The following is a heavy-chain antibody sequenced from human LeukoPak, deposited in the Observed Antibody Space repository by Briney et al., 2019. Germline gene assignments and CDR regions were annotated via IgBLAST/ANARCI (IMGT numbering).Heavy chain of an antibody. D-gene: IGHD1-20*01. J-gene: IGHJ3*02. CDR3: ARASTHRYNWKSGQLNDAFDI. V-gene: IGHV1-69*06. CDR2: IIPIFGTA. Sequence: ASVKVSCKASGGTFSSYAISWVRQAPGQGLEWMGGIIPIFGTANYAQKFQGRVTITADKSTSTAYMELRSLRSDDTAVYDCARASTHRYNWKSGQLNDAFDIWGQGTMVTVSS. CDR1: GGTFSSYA.